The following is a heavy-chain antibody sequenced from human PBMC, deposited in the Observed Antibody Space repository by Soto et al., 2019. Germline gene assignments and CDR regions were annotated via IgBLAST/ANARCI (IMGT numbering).Heavy chain of an antibody. CDR3: AREPATAKPEGVDF. V-gene: IGHV1-2*02. D-gene: IGHD1-1*01. CDR2: INPNSGGT. CDR1: GYTFSDYY. Sequence: VASVKVSCKASGYTFSDYYIHWVRQAPGQGLEWMGWINPNSGGTKYAPKFQGGVTMTRDTSITTAYMELSRLRSGDTAVYYCAREPATAKPEGVDFWGQGTRATVS. J-gene: IGHJ4*02.